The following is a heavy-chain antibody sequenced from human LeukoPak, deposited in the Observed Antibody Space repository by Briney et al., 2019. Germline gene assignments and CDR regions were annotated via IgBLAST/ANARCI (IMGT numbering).Heavy chain of an antibody. Sequence: GASVKVSCKVSGYTLTELSMHWVRQAPGKGRECMGGFDPEDGETIYAQKVQSRVTITEDTSTDKAYMELSSLRSEDTAVYYWATNSGGTEYSRPGGLDYWGQGALVTVSS. D-gene: IGHD6-6*01. V-gene: IGHV1-24*01. J-gene: IGHJ4*02. CDR3: ATNSGGTEYSRPGGLDY. CDR2: FDPEDGET. CDR1: GYTLTELS.